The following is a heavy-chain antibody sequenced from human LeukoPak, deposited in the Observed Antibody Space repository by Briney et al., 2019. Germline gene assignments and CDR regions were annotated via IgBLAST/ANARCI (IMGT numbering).Heavy chain of an antibody. V-gene: IGHV3-48*01. CDR3: AGYGVYPY. CDR1: GFTVNTYD. J-gene: IGHJ4*02. D-gene: IGHD4-17*01. CDR2: FGISGTI. Sequence: GGSLRLSCAASGFTVNTYDMHWVRQAPGEGPEWIAYFGISGTIYYADSVRGRFTISRDNAKNSLSLQMNSLRVDDTAIYYCAGYGVYPYWGQGTPVTVSS.